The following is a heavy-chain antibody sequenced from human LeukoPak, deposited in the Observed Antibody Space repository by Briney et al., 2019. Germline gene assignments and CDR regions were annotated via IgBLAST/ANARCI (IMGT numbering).Heavy chain of an antibody. CDR1: GYTFTDYY. J-gene: IGHJ4*02. D-gene: IGHD1-1*01. V-gene: IGHV1-69-2*01. Sequence: GASVKVSCKASGYTFTDYYMHWVQQAPGKGLEWMGRVDPEDGETIYAEKFQGRVTITADTSTDTAYMELSSLRSEDTAVYYCATGAPLTTGTAYWGQGTLVTVSS. CDR2: VDPEDGET. CDR3: ATGAPLTTGTAY.